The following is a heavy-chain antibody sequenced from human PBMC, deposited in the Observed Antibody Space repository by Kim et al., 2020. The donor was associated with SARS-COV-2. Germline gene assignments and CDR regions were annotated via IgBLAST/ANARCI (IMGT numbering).Heavy chain of an antibody. CDR3: AGDFDGSGKLDS. V-gene: IGHV4-31*02. J-gene: IGHJ4*02. Sequence: YYHPSLRRRSAISVDTSKNQFSLKLRSVSAADTAVYYCAGDFDGSGKLDSWGQGTLVTVSS. D-gene: IGHD3-10*01.